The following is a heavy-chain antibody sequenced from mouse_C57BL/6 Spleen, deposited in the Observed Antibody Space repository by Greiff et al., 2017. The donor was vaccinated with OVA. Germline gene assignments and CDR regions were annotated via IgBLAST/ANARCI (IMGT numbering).Heavy chain of an antibody. D-gene: IGHD1-1*01. J-gene: IGHJ4*01. CDR3: ARTPYYYGSSSRYAMDY. CDR2: INPNNGGT. Sequence: VQLKESGPELVKPGASVKIPCKASGYTFTDYNMDWVKQSHGKSLEWIGDINPNNGGTIYNQKFKGKATLTVDKSSSTAYMELRSLTSEDTAVYYCARTPYYYGSSSRYAMDYWGQGTSVTVSS. V-gene: IGHV1-18*01. CDR1: GYTFTDYN.